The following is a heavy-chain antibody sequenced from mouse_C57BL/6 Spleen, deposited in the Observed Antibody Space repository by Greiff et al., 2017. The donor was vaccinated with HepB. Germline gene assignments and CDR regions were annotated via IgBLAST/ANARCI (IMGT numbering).Heavy chain of an antibody. Sequence: QVQLQQSGAELVKPGASVKMSCKASGYTFTSYWITWVKQRPGQGLEWIGDIYPGSGSTNYNEKFKSKATLTVDTSSSTAYMQLSSLTSEDSAVYYCARDPIITTVVDWYFDVWGTGTTVTVSS. V-gene: IGHV1-55*01. CDR3: ARDPIITTVVDWYFDV. CDR2: IYPGSGST. CDR1: GYTFTSYW. J-gene: IGHJ1*03. D-gene: IGHD1-1*01.